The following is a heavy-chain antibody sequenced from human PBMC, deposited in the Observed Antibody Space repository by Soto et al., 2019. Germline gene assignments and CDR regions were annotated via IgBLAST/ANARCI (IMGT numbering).Heavy chain of an antibody. J-gene: IGHJ6*02. V-gene: IGHV4-31*03. Sequence: SETLSLTCNVSGASISSGGYYWSWIRQHPGKGLEWIGYIYYSGSTYYNPSLKSRVTISVDTSKNQFSLKLSSVTAAETAVYYCARGGLGYCSGGSCYSAELSRYYYGMDVWGQGTTVTVSS. D-gene: IGHD2-15*01. CDR3: ARGGLGYCSGGSCYSAELSRYYYGMDV. CDR2: IYYSGST. CDR1: GASISSGGYY.